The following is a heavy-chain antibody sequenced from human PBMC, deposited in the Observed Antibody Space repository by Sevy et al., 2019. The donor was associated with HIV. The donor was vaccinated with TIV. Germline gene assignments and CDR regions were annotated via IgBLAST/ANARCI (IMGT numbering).Heavy chain of an antibody. CDR1: GYTFTGYY. Sequence: ASVKVSCKASGYTFTGYYMHWVQQAPGQGLEWMGRINPNSGGTNYAQKFQGRVTMTRDTSISTAYMELSRLRSDDTAVYYCARGRITMVRGVITAGLDVWGQGTTVTVSS. CDR2: INPNSGGT. J-gene: IGHJ6*02. CDR3: ARGRITMVRGVITAGLDV. D-gene: IGHD3-10*01. V-gene: IGHV1-2*06.